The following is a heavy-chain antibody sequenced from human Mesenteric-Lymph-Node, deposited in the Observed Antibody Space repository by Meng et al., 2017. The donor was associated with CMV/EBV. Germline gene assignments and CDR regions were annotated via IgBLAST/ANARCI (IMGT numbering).Heavy chain of an antibody. V-gene: IGHV1-2*02. CDR2: ITPNSGGT. CDR1: GYTFTAHY. Sequence: ASVKVSCKASGYTFTAHYIHWVRQAPGQGLEWMGWITPNSGGTNYAQKFQGRVTMTRDTSISTAYMELSRLRSDDTAVYYCARYVAAAAAIYYYYYGMDVWGQGTTVTVSS. CDR3: ARYVAAAAAIYYYYYGMDV. J-gene: IGHJ6*02. D-gene: IGHD6-13*01.